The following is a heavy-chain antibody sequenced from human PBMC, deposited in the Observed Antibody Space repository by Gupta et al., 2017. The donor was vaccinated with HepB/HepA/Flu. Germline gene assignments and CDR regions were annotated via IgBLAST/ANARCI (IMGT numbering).Heavy chain of an antibody. CDR2: IYYSGST. J-gene: IGHJ4*02. Sequence: QVQLQESGPGLVKPSETLSLTCTVSGGSISSNYWTWIRQPPGKGLEWIGYIYYSGSTNYNPSLKSRVTISMDTSKNQFSLKLTSVTAADTAVYYCARSELLYRQFDYWGQGTLVTVSS. V-gene: IGHV4-59*01. CDR3: ARSELLYRQFDY. D-gene: IGHD2-2*02. CDR1: GGSISSNY.